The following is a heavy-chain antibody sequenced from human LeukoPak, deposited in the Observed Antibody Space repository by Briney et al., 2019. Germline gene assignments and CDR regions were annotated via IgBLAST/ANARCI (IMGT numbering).Heavy chain of an antibody. Sequence: GGSLRLSCTASGFIFSHYGMHWVRQAPGKGLEWVAVIQNDASTRNYVDSVKGRFTISRDNSENTVFLQMDSLRVEDTAVYYCARELSQIVWGGLDYGGQGTLVSASS. CDR2: IQNDASTR. V-gene: IGHV3-33*05. CDR1: GFIFSHYG. J-gene: IGHJ4*02. CDR3: ARELSQIVWGGLDY. D-gene: IGHD2-21*01.